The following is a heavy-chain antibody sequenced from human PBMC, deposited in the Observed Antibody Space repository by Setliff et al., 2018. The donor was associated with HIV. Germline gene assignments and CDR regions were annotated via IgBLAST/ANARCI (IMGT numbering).Heavy chain of an antibody. CDR3: ARSSMAGFDY. V-gene: IGHV4-39*07. CDR1: GGSIRSNIYY. D-gene: IGHD6-19*01. CDR2: INLSDT. J-gene: IGHJ4*02. Sequence: SETLSLTCSVSGGSIRSNIYYWGWIRLSPTKGLEWIGSINLSDTYYNPSLKSRVTISVDTSKDQFSLKLTSLTAADTAVYYCARSSMAGFDYWGQGKLVTVSS.